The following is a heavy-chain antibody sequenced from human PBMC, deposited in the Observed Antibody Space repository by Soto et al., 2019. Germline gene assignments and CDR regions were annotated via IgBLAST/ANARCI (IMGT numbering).Heavy chain of an antibody. D-gene: IGHD2-2*01. V-gene: IGHV1-46*01. J-gene: IGHJ3*02. Sequence: ASVKVSCKASGYTFTSYYMHWVRQAPGQGLEWMGIINPSGGSTSYAQKFQGRVTMTRDTSTSTVYMELSSLRAEATAVYYCTKALYCSSTSCYSGGDTFHIWGQGTMVTVSS. CDR1: GYTFTSYY. CDR3: TKALYCSSTSCYSGGDTFHI. CDR2: INPSGGST.